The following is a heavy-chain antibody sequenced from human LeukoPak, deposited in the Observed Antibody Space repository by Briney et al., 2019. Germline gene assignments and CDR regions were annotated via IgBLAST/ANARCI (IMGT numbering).Heavy chain of an antibody. V-gene: IGHV4-34*01. J-gene: IGHJ6*02. D-gene: IGHD2-21*01. Sequence: GSLRLSCAASGFTFRDYSMNWVRQPPGKGLEWVGEIHQSGSTNYNPSLRSRVIISVDTSKNQFSVRLRSVTAADTAMYFCTRGNMSPGSFHGMDVWGQGTMVT. CDR1: GFTFRDYS. CDR3: TRGNMSPGSFHGMDV. CDR2: IHQSGST.